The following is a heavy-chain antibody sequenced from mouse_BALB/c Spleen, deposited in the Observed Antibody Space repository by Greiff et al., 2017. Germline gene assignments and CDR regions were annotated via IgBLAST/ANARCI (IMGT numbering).Heavy chain of an antibody. CDR3: ARNKGYYYAMDY. J-gene: IGHJ4*01. V-gene: IGHV2-2*02. CDR1: GFSLTSYG. CDR2: IWSGGST. Sequence: VQVVESGPGLVQPSQSLSITCTVSGFSLTSYGVHWVRQSPGKGLEWLGVIWSGGSTDYNAAFISRLSISKDNSKSQVFFKMNSLQANDTAIYYCARNKGYYYAMDYWGQGTSVTVSS.